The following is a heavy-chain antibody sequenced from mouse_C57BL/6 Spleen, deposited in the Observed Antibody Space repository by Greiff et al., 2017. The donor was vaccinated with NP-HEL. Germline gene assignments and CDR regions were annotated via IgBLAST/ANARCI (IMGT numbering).Heavy chain of an antibody. CDR3: ARGPTRDGNYLSYYAMDY. J-gene: IGHJ4*01. V-gene: IGHV1-9*01. CDR2: ILPGSGST. D-gene: IGHD2-1*01. CDR1: GYTFTGYW. Sequence: VQLQESGAELMKPGASVKLSCKATGYTFTGYWIEWVKQRPGHGREWIGEILPGSGSTNYNEKFKGKATFTADPSSKPAYMQLSSLTTEDSAIYYCARGPTRDGNYLSYYAMDYWGQGTSVTVSS.